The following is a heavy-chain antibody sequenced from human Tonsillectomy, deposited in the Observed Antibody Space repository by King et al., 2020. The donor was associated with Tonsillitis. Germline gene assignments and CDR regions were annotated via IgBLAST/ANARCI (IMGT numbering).Heavy chain of an antibody. CDR1: RFTFSSSA. CDR2: ISSDGSNK. Sequence: VQLVESGGGVVQPGRSLRLSCAASRFTFSSSAMHWVRQAPGKGLEWGAVISSDGSNKYYADSVKGRFTISRDNSKKTLYLQMNSLRAEDTAVYYCARDRDIVVVVAAIFDYWGQGTLVTVAS. J-gene: IGHJ4*02. CDR3: ARDRDIVVVVAAIFDY. V-gene: IGHV3-30-3*01. D-gene: IGHD2-15*01.